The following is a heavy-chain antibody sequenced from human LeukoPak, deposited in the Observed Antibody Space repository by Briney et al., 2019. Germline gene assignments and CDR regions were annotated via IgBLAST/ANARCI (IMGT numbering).Heavy chain of an antibody. CDR3: AGDYIWGRLF. J-gene: IGHJ4*01. CDR1: GFSLSDYW. D-gene: IGHD3-16*01. V-gene: IGHV3-74*01. Sequence: GGSLRLSCVGSGFSLSDYWMHWVRQTPGKGLMWVSRITSDGSATWYADSVKGRFTVSRDNAKNTLFLEMNSLRDEDTAVYYCAGDYIWGRLFWGQGTLVTVSS. CDR2: ITSDGSAT.